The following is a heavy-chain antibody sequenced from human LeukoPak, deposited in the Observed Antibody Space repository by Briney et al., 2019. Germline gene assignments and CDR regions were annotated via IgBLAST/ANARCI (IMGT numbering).Heavy chain of an antibody. Sequence: GGSLRLSCAVSGFTFSLYTMNWVRQAPGKGLEWVSSISSSGDYKYYADSLKGRFTISRDNAKNSLFLQMNSLRAEDTAVYYCAKDIKVGTFRYFDYWGQGTLVTVSS. V-gene: IGHV3-21*04. CDR3: AKDIKVGTFRYFDY. J-gene: IGHJ4*02. D-gene: IGHD4-23*01. CDR2: ISSSGDYK. CDR1: GFTFSLYT.